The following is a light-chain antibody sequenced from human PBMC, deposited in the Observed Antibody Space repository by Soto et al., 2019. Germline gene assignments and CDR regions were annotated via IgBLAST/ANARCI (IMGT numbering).Light chain of an antibody. Sequence: EIVLAQAPGIPALSPRAGQTHSCQASQPGDRDYFAWYQQKPGQAPTLLIYGISSRATGIPDRFRGSGSGTDFTLTISRLEPEDSAVYYCQQFVSIPLTFGGGTKVDIK. CDR3: QQFVSIPLT. CDR2: GIS. CDR1: QPGDRDY. V-gene: IGKV3-20*01. J-gene: IGKJ4*01.